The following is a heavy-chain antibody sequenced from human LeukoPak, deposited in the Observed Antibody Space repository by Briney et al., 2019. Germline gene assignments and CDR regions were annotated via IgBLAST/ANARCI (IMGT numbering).Heavy chain of an antibody. J-gene: IGHJ5*02. CDR1: GGSFSGYY. Sequence: KPSETLSLTCAVYGGSFSGYYWGWIRQPPGKGLEWIGEINHSGSTNYNPSLKSRVTIPVDTSKNQFSLKLSSVTAADTAVYYCASRPNNWFDPWGQGTLVTVSS. V-gene: IGHV4-34*01. CDR2: INHSGST. CDR3: ASRPNNWFDP.